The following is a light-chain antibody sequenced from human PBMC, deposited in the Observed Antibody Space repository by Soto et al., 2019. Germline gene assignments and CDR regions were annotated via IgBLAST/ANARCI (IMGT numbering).Light chain of an antibody. Sequence: IQLTQSPSSLWASVGDRVTLTCRASQGISSYLAWYQQKPGKAPKLLIYAASTLQSGVPSRFSGSGSGTDFTLTISSLQPEDFATYYCQQLNSYPHTFGQGTRLEIK. CDR2: AAS. CDR1: QGISSY. V-gene: IGKV1-9*01. J-gene: IGKJ5*01. CDR3: QQLNSYPHT.